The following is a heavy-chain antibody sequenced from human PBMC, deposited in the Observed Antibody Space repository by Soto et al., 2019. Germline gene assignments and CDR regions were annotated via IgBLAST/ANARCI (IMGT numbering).Heavy chain of an antibody. CDR3: ARYYFANSGYSNWFDP. CDR1: GGSISSGAYY. Sequence: QVQLQESGPGLVKPSQTLSLTCTVSGGSISSGAYYWSWIRQHSEKGLEWIGYMHYSGIAYYNPSLTSRVTRSVDTSKNQFSRKLSSVTAADTAVYYCARYYFANSGYSNWFDPWGRGTLVTVSS. V-gene: IGHV4-31*03. J-gene: IGHJ5*02. CDR2: MHYSGIA. D-gene: IGHD3-22*01.